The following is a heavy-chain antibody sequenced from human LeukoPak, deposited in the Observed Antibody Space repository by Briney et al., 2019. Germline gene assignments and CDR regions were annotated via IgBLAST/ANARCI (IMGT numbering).Heavy chain of an antibody. J-gene: IGHJ3*02. D-gene: IGHD1-26*01. CDR3: ARHPLSGSYLGSFDI. V-gene: IGHV5-51*01. CDR1: GYTFTSYW. Sequence: GESLKISCQGSGYTFTSYWIGWVRQMPVKGLEWMGSIYPGDSDTKYSPSFQGQVTISVDKSTNTAYLQWKSLKASDTAMYYCARHPLSGSYLGSFDIWGQGTMVTVSS. CDR2: IYPGDSDT.